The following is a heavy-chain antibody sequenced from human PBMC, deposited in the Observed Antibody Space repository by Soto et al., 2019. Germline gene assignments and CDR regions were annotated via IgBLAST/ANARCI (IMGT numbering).Heavy chain of an antibody. CDR1: GYIFTDYY. D-gene: IGHD2-2*01. Sequence: ASVKVSCKASGYIFTDYYMHWVRQAPGQELGWMGRINPNSGGTNYAQKFQGRVTMTRNTSISTAYTELSSLRSEDTAVYYCARVVPAAMHYSYYYDTHVLGKATPVTGPS. CDR3: ARVVPAAMHYSYYYDTHV. J-gene: IGHJ6*03. CDR2: INPNSGGT. V-gene: IGHV1-2*06.